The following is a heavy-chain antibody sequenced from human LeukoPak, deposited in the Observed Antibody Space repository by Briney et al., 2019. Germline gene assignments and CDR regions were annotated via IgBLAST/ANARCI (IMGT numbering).Heavy chain of an antibody. Sequence: SETLSLTCTVSGASISTGDYYWSWIRQSPGKGLEWIGYIYYSGSTSYNPSLKSRVTISVDTSKNQFFLKLTSVTAADTAVYYCARGPNYVWGSYRYFDYWGQGTLVTVSS. CDR2: IYYSGST. D-gene: IGHD3-16*02. CDR1: GASISTGDYY. CDR3: ARGPNYVWGSYRYFDY. V-gene: IGHV4-30-4*01. J-gene: IGHJ4*02.